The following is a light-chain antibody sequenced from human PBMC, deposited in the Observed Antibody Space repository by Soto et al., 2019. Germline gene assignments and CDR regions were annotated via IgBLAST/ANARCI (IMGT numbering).Light chain of an antibody. CDR2: SAS. J-gene: IGKJ1*01. CDR1: QSVSSD. V-gene: IGKV3-15*01. Sequence: EIVMTQSPATLSVSPGERATLSCSASQSVSSDLAWYHQKPGQAPRLLIYSASTRATGIPARFSGSGSGTEFTLTINSLQSEDFAVYYGQQYNNWPRTFGRGTKVELK. CDR3: QQYNNWPRT.